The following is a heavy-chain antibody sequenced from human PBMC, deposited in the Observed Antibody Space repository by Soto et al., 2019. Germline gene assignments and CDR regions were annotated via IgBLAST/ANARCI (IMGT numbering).Heavy chain of an antibody. CDR1: GYTFSSDY. CDR2: INPSGGTT. CDR3: ANWSLKAVAGNYNCCYYGMDV. D-gene: IGHD6-19*01. Sequence: ASVKVSCKSSGYTFSSDYMHWVRQAPGQGREWMGIINPSGGTTTYAQKFHGGVTMTRDTSTSTVDKESGSLRSEDTAVYYCANWSLKAVAGNYNCCYYGMDVW. J-gene: IGHJ6*01. V-gene: IGHV1-46*01.